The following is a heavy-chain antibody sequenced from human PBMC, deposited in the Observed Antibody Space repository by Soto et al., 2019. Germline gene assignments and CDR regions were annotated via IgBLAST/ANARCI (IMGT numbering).Heavy chain of an antibody. D-gene: IGHD3-22*01. CDR1: GGSISSGGYS. Sequence: SETLSLTCAVSGGSISSGGYSWSWIRQPPGKGLEWIGYIYHSGSTYYNPSLKSRVTISVDRSKNQFSLRLSSVTAADTAVYYCARGNYYDSSGYYYFDYWGQGTLVTVSS. CDR2: IYHSGST. CDR3: ARGNYYDSSGYYYFDY. J-gene: IGHJ4*02. V-gene: IGHV4-30-2*01.